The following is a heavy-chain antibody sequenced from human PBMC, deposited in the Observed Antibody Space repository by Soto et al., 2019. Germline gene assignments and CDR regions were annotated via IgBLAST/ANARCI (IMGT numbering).Heavy chain of an antibody. CDR1: GGSISSGGYY. D-gene: IGHD4-4*01. J-gene: IGHJ6*02. CDR2: IYYSGST. Sequence: PSETLSLTCTVSGGSISSGGYYWSWIRQHPXKGLEWIGYIYYSGSTYYNPSLKSRVTISVDTSKNQFSLKLSSVTAADTAVYYCARDYSNYLGPGYYGMDVWGQGSTVTVSS. V-gene: IGHV4-31*03. CDR3: ARDYSNYLGPGYYGMDV.